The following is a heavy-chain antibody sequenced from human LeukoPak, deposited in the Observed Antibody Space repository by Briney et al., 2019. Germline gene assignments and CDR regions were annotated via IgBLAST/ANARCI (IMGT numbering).Heavy chain of an antibody. CDR1: GYTFTGYY. CDR2: INPNSGGT. D-gene: IGHD3-10*01. J-gene: IGHJ4*02. CDR3: AREGIKVRGNDY. Sequence: ASVKVSCKASGYTFTGYYMHWVRHAPGQGLEWMGRINPNSGGTNYAQKFQGRVTMTRDTSISTAYMELSRLRSDATAVYYCAREGIKVRGNDYWGQGTLVTVSS. V-gene: IGHV1-2*06.